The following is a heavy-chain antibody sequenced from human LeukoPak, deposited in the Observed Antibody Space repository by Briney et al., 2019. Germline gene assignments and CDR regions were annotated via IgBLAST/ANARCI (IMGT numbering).Heavy chain of an antibody. V-gene: IGHV3-30*04. CDR2: ISYDGSNK. Sequence: PGGSLRLSCAASGFTFSSYAMHWVRQAPGKGLEWVAVISYDGSNKYYADSVKGRFTISRDNSKNTLYLQMNSLRAEDTAVYYCAGELASYYYYYGMDVWGKGTTVTVSS. J-gene: IGHJ6*04. D-gene: IGHD3-3*02. CDR3: AGELASYYYYYGMDV. CDR1: GFTFSSYA.